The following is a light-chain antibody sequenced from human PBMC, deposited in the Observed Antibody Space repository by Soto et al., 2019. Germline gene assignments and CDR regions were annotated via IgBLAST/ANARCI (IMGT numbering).Light chain of an antibody. CDR3: QQYNSYRA. CDR1: QNILYSSNNKNY. CDR2: WAS. V-gene: IGKV4-1*01. Sequence: DIVMTQSPDSLAVSLGERATINCKSSQNILYSSNNKNYLAWYQQKPGQPPKLLIYWASTRESGVPDRFSGSGSGTEFTLTISSLQPDDFATYYCQQYNSYRAFGQGTKVDI. J-gene: IGKJ1*01.